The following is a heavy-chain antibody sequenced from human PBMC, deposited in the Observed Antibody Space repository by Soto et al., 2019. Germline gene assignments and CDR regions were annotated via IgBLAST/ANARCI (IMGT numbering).Heavy chain of an antibody. V-gene: IGHV4-39*01. CDR3: ARRPRVWFGELGVDYYYGMDV. J-gene: IGHJ6*02. Sequence: SETLSLTCTVSGGSISGNSYYWAWIRQPPGKGLEWIGNIYYSGSTYYNPSLKSRVTISVDTSKNQFSLKLSSVTAADTAVYYCARRPRVWFGELGVDYYYGMDVWGQGTTVTVS. CDR2: IYYSGST. CDR1: GGSISGNSYY. D-gene: IGHD3-10*01.